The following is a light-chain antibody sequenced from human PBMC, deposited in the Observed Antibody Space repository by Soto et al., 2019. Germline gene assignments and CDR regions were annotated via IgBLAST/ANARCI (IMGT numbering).Light chain of an antibody. J-gene: IGLJ1*01. CDR3: AAWDDSVNGRGYV. V-gene: IGLV1-44*01. Sequence: QSVVTQPPSASGTPGQRVTISCSGSSSNIRSNPVTWYQQLPGTAPKLLIFSNNQRPSGVTDRFSGSKSGTSASLAISGLQSEDEADYFCAAWDDSVNGRGYVFGSGTKVTVL. CDR1: SSNIRSNP. CDR2: SNN.